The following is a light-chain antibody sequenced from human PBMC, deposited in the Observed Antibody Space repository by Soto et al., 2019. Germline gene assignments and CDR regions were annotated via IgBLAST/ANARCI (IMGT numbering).Light chain of an antibody. Sequence: QSALAQPASVSDSPGQSITLSCTGNSSDVGGSNHVSWYQQHPGKAPKLMIYDVTNRPSGVSNRFSGSKSGSTASLIISGLQAEDEADYYCVSFTSSTTYVFGTGTKVTVL. CDR1: SSDVGGSNH. CDR2: DVT. V-gene: IGLV2-14*01. J-gene: IGLJ1*01. CDR3: VSFTSSTTYV.